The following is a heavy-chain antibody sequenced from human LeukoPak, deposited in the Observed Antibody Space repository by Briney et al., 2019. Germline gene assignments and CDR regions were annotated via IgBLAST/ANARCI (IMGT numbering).Heavy chain of an antibody. CDR2: IIPIFGTA. CDR3: ASDRYGSGSYYIAAED. Sequence: SVKVSCKASGGTFSSYAISWVRQAPGQGLAWMGGIIPIFGTANYAQKFQGRVTITTDESTSTAYMELSSLRSEDTAVYYCASDRYGSGSYYIAAEDWGQGTLVTVSS. V-gene: IGHV1-69*05. J-gene: IGHJ4*02. CDR1: GGTFSSYA. D-gene: IGHD3-10*01.